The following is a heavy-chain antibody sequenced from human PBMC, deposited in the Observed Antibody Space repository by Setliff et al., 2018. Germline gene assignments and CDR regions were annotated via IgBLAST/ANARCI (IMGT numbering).Heavy chain of an antibody. V-gene: IGHV3-11*04. CDR1: GFTFSDYY. CDR2: ISSSGSTI. Sequence: GGSLRLSCAASGFTFSDYYMSWIRQAPGKGLGWVSYISSSGSTIYYADSVKGRFTISRDNSKNTLYLQMNSLRAEDTAVYYCARDQQQQLRATFQHWGQGTLVTVSS. J-gene: IGHJ1*01. D-gene: IGHD6-13*01. CDR3: ARDQQQQLRATFQH.